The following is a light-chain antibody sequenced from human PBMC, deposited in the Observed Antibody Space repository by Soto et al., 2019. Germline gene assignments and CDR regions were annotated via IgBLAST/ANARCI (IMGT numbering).Light chain of an antibody. V-gene: IGKV3-11*01. Sequence: EMVFTHTAATLSSLPGNRATVPCRASQYINTRLAWYQHRPGQAPRLLIYQTSIRAAGIPARFSASGSGTDFTLTISDVQPEDFALYYRHQRQSWPRKFGQGTTVDIK. CDR2: QTS. CDR3: HQRQSWPRK. J-gene: IGKJ1*01. CDR1: QYINTR.